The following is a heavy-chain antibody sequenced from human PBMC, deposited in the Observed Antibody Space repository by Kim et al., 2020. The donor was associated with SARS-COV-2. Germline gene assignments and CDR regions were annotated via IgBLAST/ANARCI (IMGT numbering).Heavy chain of an antibody. V-gene: IGHV4-4*02. CDR2: IYHSGST. CDR3: ARDSRPIVVVPAAMRGYYYYGMDV. Sequence: SETLSLTCAVSGGSISSSNWWSWVRQPPGKGLEWIGEIYHSGSTNYNPSLKSRVTISVDKSKNQFSLKLSSVTAADTAVYYCARDSRPIVVVPAAMRGYYYYGMDVWGQGTTVTVSS. J-gene: IGHJ6*02. CDR1: GGSISSSNW. D-gene: IGHD2-2*01.